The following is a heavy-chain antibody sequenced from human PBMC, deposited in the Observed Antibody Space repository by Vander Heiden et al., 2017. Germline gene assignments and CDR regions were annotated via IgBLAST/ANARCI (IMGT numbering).Heavy chain of an antibody. J-gene: IGHJ1*01. CDR3: ARDRSGSLWAKYFQH. V-gene: IGHV3-30*01. CDR1: GFTFSGYA. Sequence: QVQLVESGGGVVQPGRSLRLSCAASGFTFSGYAMHWVRQAPGKGLEWVAVISDDGSNKYYADSVKGRFTISRDNSKNTLYLQMNSLRAEDTAVYYCARDRSGSLWAKYFQHWGQGTLGAVSS. D-gene: IGHD1-26*01. CDR2: ISDDGSNK.